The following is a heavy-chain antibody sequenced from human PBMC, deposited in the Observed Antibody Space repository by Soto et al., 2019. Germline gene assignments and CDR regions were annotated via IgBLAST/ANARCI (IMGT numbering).Heavy chain of an antibody. Sequence: SENLPLNCPFPGGSISRGGYYWRWVRQPPGKGLEWIGYIYYSGSTYYNPSLKSRVTISVDTSKNQFSLKLSSVTAADTAVYYCARGQVYYYDSSGYPLYYGMDVWGQGTTVTVSS. CDR3: ARGQVYYYDSSGYPLYYGMDV. D-gene: IGHD3-22*01. J-gene: IGHJ6*02. CDR1: GGSISRGGYY. V-gene: IGHV4-31*03. CDR2: IYYSGST.